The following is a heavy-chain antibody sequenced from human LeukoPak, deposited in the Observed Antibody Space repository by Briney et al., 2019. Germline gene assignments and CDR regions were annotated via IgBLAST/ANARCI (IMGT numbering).Heavy chain of an antibody. CDR1: GGTFSNYA. V-gene: IGHV1-69*13. Sequence: SVKVSCKASGGTFSNYAIGWVRQAPGQGLEWVGGIIPILGTTAYAQNLQGRVTITADGSTSTAWMKLSNLRSEDTAAYYCARGSRYSNTLFDYWGQGTLVTVSS. D-gene: IGHD4-11*01. CDR2: IIPILGTT. CDR3: ARGSRYSNTLFDY. J-gene: IGHJ4*02.